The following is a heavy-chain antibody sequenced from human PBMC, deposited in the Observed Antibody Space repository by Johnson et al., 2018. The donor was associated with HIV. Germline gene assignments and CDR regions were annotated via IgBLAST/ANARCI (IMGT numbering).Heavy chain of an antibody. CDR2: MNWNGVST. CDR3: ARVIMVRGVLDVFDI. D-gene: IGHD3-10*01. J-gene: IGHJ3*02. CDR1: GFTFSSYA. Sequence: VQLVESGGGVVQPGRSLRLSCAASGFTFSSYAMQWVRQAPGKGLEWVSCMNWNGVSTGYADSVTGRFPISRDNAKNSLYLQMNSLRAEDTAFYYCARVIMVRGVLDVFDIWGQGTMVTVSS. V-gene: IGHV3-20*04.